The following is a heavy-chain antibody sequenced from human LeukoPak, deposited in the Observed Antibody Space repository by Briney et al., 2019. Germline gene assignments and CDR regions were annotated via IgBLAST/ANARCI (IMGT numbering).Heavy chain of an antibody. CDR1: GGTFSSYA. CDR2: IIPILGIA. CDR3: AREDPGAVAGPYFDY. Sequence: ASVKVSCKASGGTFSSYAISWVRQAPGQGLEWMGRIIPILGIANYAQKFQGRVTITADKSTSTAYMELSSLRSEDTAVYYCAREDPGAVAGPYFDYWGQGTLVTVSS. V-gene: IGHV1-69*04. J-gene: IGHJ4*02. D-gene: IGHD6-19*01.